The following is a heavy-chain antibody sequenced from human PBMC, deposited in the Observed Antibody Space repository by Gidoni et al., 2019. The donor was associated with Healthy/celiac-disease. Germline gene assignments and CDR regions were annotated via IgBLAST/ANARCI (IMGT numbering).Heavy chain of an antibody. J-gene: IGHJ5*02. Sequence: QVTLKESGPVLVQPTETLTLTCTVSGFSLSNARMGVSWIRQPPGKALAWLAHIFSNDEKSYSTSLKSRLTISKDTSKSQVVLTMTNMDPVDTATYYCARYSVAAAGTFWFDPWGQGTLVTVSS. D-gene: IGHD6-13*01. CDR1: GFSLSNARMG. V-gene: IGHV2-26*01. CDR3: ARYSVAAAGTFWFDP. CDR2: IFSNDEK.